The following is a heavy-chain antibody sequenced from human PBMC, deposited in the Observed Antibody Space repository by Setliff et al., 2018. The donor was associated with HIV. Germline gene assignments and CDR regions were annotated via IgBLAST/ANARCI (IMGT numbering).Heavy chain of an antibody. CDR1: GASFSSGGYY. Sequence: PSETLSLTCTVSGASFSSGGYYWSWIRQHPGKGLEWIGYMSYSGSTFYKSSLKSRVTMSIDTSENQFSLMLSPVTAADTAVYYCARATDTLQFLTWSPDSPLYYYYMDVWGKGTTVTVSS. D-gene: IGHD3-3*01. CDR3: ARATDTLQFLTWSPDSPLYYYYMDV. J-gene: IGHJ6*03. V-gene: IGHV4-31*03. CDR2: MSYSGST.